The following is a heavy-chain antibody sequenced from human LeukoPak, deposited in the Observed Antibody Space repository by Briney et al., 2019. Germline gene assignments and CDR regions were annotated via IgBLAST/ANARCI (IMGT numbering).Heavy chain of an antibody. D-gene: IGHD3-22*01. CDR3: ARNVTAWFFDH. V-gene: IGHV4-38-2*01. CDR1: GSSLTSDYV. Sequence: RPSETLSLTCAVSGSSLTSDYVWGWIRQPPGKGLEWIATRGIYFNPSLKSRVSISLDASKNEFSLRLTSLTAADTAIYYCARNVTAWFFDHWGPGILVTVSS. CDR2: RGI. J-gene: IGHJ4*02.